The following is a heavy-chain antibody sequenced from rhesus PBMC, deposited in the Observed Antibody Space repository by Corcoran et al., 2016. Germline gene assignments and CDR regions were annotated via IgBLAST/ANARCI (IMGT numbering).Heavy chain of an antibody. J-gene: IGHJ4*01. D-gene: IGHD3-9*01. V-gene: IGHV4-169*02. CDR1: GGSIRSSY. CDR3: ARDRGPGAY. CDR2: IYGSGSST. Sequence: QLQLQESGPGLVKPSETLSVTCAVSGGSIRSSYWSWIRQAPGKGLEWIWYIYGSGSSTNYNPSLKSRVTLSVDTAKNQLSLKLSSVTTADTAVYYCARDRGPGAYWGQGVLVTVSS.